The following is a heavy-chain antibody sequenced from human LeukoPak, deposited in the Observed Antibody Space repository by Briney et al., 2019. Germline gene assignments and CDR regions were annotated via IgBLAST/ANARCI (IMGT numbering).Heavy chain of an antibody. J-gene: IGHJ5*02. CDR2: ISGSGGST. Sequence: GGSLRLSCAASGFTFSSYAMSWVRQAPGKGLERVSAISGSGGSTYYADTVKGRVTISRDNFKNKLNMQMNRLISEDTDVYLCGLPPPIYDYGDYRWGQGTLVTVSS. D-gene: IGHD4-17*01. V-gene: IGHV3-23*01. CDR3: GLPPPIYDYGDYR. CDR1: GFTFSSYA.